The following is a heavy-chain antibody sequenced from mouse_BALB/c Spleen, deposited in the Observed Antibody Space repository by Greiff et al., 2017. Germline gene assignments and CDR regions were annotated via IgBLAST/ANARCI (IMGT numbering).Heavy chain of an antibody. V-gene: IGHV2-2*02. CDR2: LWSGGST. Sequence: VQLVESGPGLVQPSQSLSITCTVSGFSLTSYGVHWVRQSPGKGLEWLGVLWSGGSTDYNAAFISRLSISKDNSKSQVFFKMNSLQANDTAIYYCARIYYDYDGFAYWGQGTLVTVSA. D-gene: IGHD2-4*01. J-gene: IGHJ3*01. CDR1: GFSLTSYG. CDR3: ARIYYDYDGFAY.